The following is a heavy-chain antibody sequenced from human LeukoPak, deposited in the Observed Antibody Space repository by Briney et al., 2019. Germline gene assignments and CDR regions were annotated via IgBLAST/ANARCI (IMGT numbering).Heavy chain of an antibody. CDR3: ARGGFLEWLYGMDV. V-gene: IGHV3-66*02. CDR1: GFTVSSNY. D-gene: IGHD3-3*01. CDR2: IYSGGST. Sequence: GGSLTLSCAASGFTVSSNYMSWVRQAPGKGLGWVSVIYSGGSTYYADSVKGRFTISRDNSKNTLYLQMNSLRAEDTAVYYGARGGFLEWLYGMDVWGQGTTVTVSS. J-gene: IGHJ6*02.